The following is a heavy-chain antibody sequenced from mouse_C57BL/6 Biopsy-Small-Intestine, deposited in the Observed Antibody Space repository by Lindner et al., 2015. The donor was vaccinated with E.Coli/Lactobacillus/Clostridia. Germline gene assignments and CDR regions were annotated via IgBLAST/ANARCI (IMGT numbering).Heavy chain of an antibody. V-gene: IGHV1-9*01. D-gene: IGHD2-13*01. J-gene: IGHJ1*03. CDR1: GYNFTDYW. CDR2: ILPGSANT. CDR3: AIRGDGDFWYFDV. Sequence: VQLQESGAELMKPGASVKLSCEATGYNFTDYWIEWVKQRPGHGLEWIGEILPGSANTNYNEKFKGKATFTADTSSSTAYMQLSSLTTEDSAIYYCAIRGDGDFWYFDVWGTGTTVTVSS.